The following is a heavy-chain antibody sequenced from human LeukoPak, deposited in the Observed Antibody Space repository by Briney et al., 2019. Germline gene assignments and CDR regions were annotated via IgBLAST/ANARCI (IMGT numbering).Heavy chain of an antibody. J-gene: IGHJ4*02. V-gene: IGHV3-53*05. CDR1: GFTVSSNY. CDR2: IYSGGST. D-gene: IGHD6-19*01. CDR3: ARVRGIAVAGPLDY. Sequence: PGGSLRLSCAASGFTVSSNYMSWVRQAPGKGLEWVSVIYSGGSTYYADSVKGRFTISRDNSKNTLYLQMGSLRAEDMAVYYCARVRGIAVAGPLDYWGQGTLVTVSS.